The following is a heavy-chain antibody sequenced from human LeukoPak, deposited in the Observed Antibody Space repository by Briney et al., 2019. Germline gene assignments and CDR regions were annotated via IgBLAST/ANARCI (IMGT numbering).Heavy chain of an antibody. CDR3: ARDRVSYYDFWSGYSDAFDI. V-gene: IGHV3-30-3*01. J-gene: IGHJ3*02. CDR1: GFTLSSYA. Sequence: QPGGSRRLSCAASGFTLSSYAMHWVRQAPGKGLEWVAVISYDGSNKYYADSVKGRFTISRDNSKNTLYLQMNSLRAEDTAVYYCARDRVSYYDFWSGYSDAFDIWGQGTMVTVSS. CDR2: ISYDGSNK. D-gene: IGHD3-3*01.